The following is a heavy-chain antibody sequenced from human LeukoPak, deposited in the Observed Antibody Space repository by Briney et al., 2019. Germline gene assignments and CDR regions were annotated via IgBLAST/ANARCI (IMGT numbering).Heavy chain of an antibody. CDR1: GFTFNSYG. J-gene: IGHJ5*02. D-gene: IGHD6-13*01. CDR3: AKDLAASGTRWFDP. V-gene: IGHV3-30*02. CDR2: TRDDGRDE. Sequence: GGSLRLSCTASGFTFNSYGMHWVRQAPGKGLEWVAFTRDDGRDEYYADSVKGGFTISRDNSKNMLYLQMNSLRVDDTAMYYCAKDLAASGTRWFDPWGQGTLVTVSS.